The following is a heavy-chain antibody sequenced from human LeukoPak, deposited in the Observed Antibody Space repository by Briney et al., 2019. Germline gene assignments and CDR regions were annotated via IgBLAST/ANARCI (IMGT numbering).Heavy chain of an antibody. CDR3: ARGYSSGYRIDY. CDR1: GFTFSSYW. Sequence: GGSLRLSCAASGFTFSSYWMHWVRQAPGEGLVWVSRINSDGSTTSYADSVKGRFTISRDNAKKTLYLQMNSLRAEDTAIYYCARGYSSGYRIDYWGQGTLVTVSS. CDR2: INSDGSTT. D-gene: IGHD5-18*01. J-gene: IGHJ4*02. V-gene: IGHV3-74*01.